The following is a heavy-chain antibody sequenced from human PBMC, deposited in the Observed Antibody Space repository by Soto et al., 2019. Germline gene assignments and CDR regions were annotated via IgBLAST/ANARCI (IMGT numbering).Heavy chain of an antibody. D-gene: IGHD1-1*01. CDR1: CGSMTSGDQY. V-gene: IGHV4-31*03. Sequence: SETLSLTCTFTCGSMTSGDQYWTWIRHRPGEGLEWFGYINHRGSLYYNPSLKSRVSMSVDTSKNQFSLNLSSVTAADTAVYYCARELPQRQGRNMDVWGQGTTVTVSS. CDR2: INHRGSL. J-gene: IGHJ6*02. CDR3: ARELPQRQGRNMDV.